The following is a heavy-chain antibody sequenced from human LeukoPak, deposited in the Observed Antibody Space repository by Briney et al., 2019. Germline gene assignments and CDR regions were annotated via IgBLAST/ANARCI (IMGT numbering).Heavy chain of an antibody. V-gene: IGHV5-51*01. CDR3: ASPVGSTTFDY. J-gene: IGHJ4*02. CDR2: IYPGDSDT. Sequence: GESLKISCKGSGYSFTTYWIGWVRQMPGKGLEWMGIIYPGDSDTRYSPSFQGQVTISADKSISTAYLQWSSVKASDTAIYYCASPVGSTTFDYWGQGTLVTVSS. CDR1: GYSFTTYW. D-gene: IGHD1-1*01.